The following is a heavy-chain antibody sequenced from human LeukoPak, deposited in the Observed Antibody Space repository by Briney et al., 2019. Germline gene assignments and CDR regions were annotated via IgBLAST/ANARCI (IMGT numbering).Heavy chain of an antibody. CDR1: GGSISSYY. V-gene: IGHV4-4*07. Sequence: KPSETLSLTCTVSGGSISSYYWSWIRQPAGKGLVWIGRIYTSGSTNYNPSLKSRVTMSVDTSKNQFSLKLSSVTAADTAVYYCAGEDYYGSGSYWYFDYWGQGTLVTVSS. CDR3: AGEDYYGSGSYWYFDY. D-gene: IGHD3-10*01. J-gene: IGHJ4*02. CDR2: IYTSGST.